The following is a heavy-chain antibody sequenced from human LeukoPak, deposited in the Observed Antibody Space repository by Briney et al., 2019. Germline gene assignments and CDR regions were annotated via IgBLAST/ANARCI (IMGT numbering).Heavy chain of an antibody. CDR3: ATLHQGLPAAMKGD. Sequence: PGGSLRLSCAASGFTFSDYYMSWIRQAPGKGLEWVSYVSSSGSTIYYADSVKGRFTISRDNAKNSLYLQMNSLRAEDTAVYYCATLHQGLPAAMKGDWGQGTLVTVSS. D-gene: IGHD2-2*01. CDR2: VSSSGSTI. J-gene: IGHJ4*02. CDR1: GFTFSDYY. V-gene: IGHV3-11*04.